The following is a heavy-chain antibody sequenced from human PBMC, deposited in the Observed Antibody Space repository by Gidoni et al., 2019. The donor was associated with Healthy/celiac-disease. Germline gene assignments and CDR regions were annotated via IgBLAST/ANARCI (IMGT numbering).Heavy chain of an antibody. CDR2: IKQDGSEK. CDR1: GFTFSSYW. Sequence: EVQLVESGGGVVQPGGSLRLSWAASGFTFSSYWMSWVRQAPGKGLEWVANIKQDGSEKYYVDSGKGRFTISKDNDKNSLYLQMNSLRAEDTAVYYCARDSTGYPDWGQGTLVTVSS. J-gene: IGHJ4*02. D-gene: IGHD2-2*01. CDR3: ARDSTGYPD. V-gene: IGHV3-7*01.